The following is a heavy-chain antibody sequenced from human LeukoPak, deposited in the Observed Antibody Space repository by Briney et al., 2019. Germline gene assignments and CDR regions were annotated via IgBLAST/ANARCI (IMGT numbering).Heavy chain of an antibody. D-gene: IGHD3-9*01. CDR1: GFSFSSYA. J-gene: IGHJ4*02. CDR2: ISGSGGST. V-gene: IGHV3-23*01. Sequence: PGGSLRLSCAASGFSFSSYAMSWVRQAPGKGLEWVSAISGSGGSTYYADSVKGRFTISRDNSKNTLYLRMNSLRAEDTAVYYCAKASTLTGYLTNFDYWGQGTLVTVSS. CDR3: AKASTLTGYLTNFDY.